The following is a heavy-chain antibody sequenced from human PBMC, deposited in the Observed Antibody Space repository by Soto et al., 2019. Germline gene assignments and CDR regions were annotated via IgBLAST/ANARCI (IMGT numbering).Heavy chain of an antibody. D-gene: IGHD3-22*01. J-gene: IGHJ3*02. CDR2: IWYDGSNK. V-gene: IGHV3-33*01. CDR1: GFTFSSYG. CDR3: ARARDSSGYDAFDI. Sequence: LRLSCAASGFTFSSYGMHWVRQAPGKGLEWVAVIWYDGSNKYYADSVKGRFTISRDNSKNTLYLQMNSLRAEDTAVYYCARARDSSGYDAFDIWGQGTMVTVSS.